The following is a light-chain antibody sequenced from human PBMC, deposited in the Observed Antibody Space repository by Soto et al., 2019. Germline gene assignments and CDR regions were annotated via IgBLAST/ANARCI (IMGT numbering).Light chain of an antibody. J-gene: IGKJ4*01. CDR1: QSISNSY. Sequence: EIVLTQSPGTLSLSPGERATLSCRASQSISNSYLAWYQQKPGPAPRLLIYGASSRATGIPDRFSGSGSGTDFTLAISRLGPEDLAVYYCQQYGTSPLTFGGGTKVEIK. V-gene: IGKV3-20*01. CDR3: QQYGTSPLT. CDR2: GAS.